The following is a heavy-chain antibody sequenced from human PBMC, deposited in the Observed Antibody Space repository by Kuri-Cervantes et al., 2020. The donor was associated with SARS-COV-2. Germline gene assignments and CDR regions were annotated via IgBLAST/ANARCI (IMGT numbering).Heavy chain of an antibody. J-gene: IGHJ1*01. CDR3: ARDPFDGYIQVSEYFQH. CDR2: ISYDGSNK. CDR1: GFTFSSYA. Sequence: GESLKISCAASGFTFSSYAMHWVRQAPGKGLEWVAVISYDGSNKYYADSVKGRFTISRDNSKNTLYLQMNSLRAEDTAVYYCARDPFDGYIQVSEYFQHWGQGTLVTVSS. D-gene: IGHD5-24*01. V-gene: IGHV3-30*04.